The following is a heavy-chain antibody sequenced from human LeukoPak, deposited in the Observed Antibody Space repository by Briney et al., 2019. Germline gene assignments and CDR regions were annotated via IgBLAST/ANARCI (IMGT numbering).Heavy chain of an antibody. J-gene: IGHJ5*02. CDR1: GYTFTSYA. CDR2: INTNTGNP. D-gene: IGHD6-6*01. Sequence: AAVKVSCKASGYTFTSYAMNWVRQAPGQGLEWMGWINTNTGNPTYAQGFTGRFVFSLDTSVSTAYLQISSLKAEDTAVYYCARYRTGAARLNWFDPWGQGTLVTVSS. V-gene: IGHV7-4-1*02. CDR3: ARYRTGAARLNWFDP.